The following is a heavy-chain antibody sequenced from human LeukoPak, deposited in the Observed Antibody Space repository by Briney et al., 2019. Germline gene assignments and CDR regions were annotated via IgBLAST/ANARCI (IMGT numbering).Heavy chain of an antibody. Sequence: PGGSLRLSCAAPGFTFSSYAMHWVRQAPGKGLEWVAVISYDGSNKYYADSVKGRFTISRDNSKNTLYLQMNSLRAEDTAVYYCARQTVPEYSYYYCYGMDVWGKGTTVTVSS. V-gene: IGHV3-30*04. J-gene: IGHJ6*04. CDR3: ARQTVPEYSYYYCYGMDV. CDR2: ISYDGSNK. CDR1: GFTFSSYA. D-gene: IGHD1-14*01.